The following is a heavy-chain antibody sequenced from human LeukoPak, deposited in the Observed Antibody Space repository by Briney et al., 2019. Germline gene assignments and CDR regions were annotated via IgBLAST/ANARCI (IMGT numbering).Heavy chain of an antibody. CDR3: ATDHGFHYGAYFDY. V-gene: IGHV3-30*03. CDR2: ISYDGSDK. D-gene: IGHD4-17*01. J-gene: IGHJ4*02. Sequence: GGSLRLSCAASRFTFNNYGMHWVRQAPGKGREWVAVISYDGSDKYSSDSVKGRFTVSRDNSKNTLYLQMNSLRAEDTAVYYCATDHGFHYGAYFDYWGQGTLVTVSS. CDR1: RFTFNNYG.